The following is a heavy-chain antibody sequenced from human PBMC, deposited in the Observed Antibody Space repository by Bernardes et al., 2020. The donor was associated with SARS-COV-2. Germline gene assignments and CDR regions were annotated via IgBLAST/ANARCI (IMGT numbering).Heavy chain of an antibody. J-gene: IGHJ4*02. CDR1: GYSLTELP. D-gene: IGHD3-3*01. Sequence: VKVSCTVSGYSLTELPIHCIRQAPGKGLEWMGGFDSEDGQTIYAQNFQGRVTIIEDTSTDTAYIELNSHRSEDTAVYFCAGRITLFGVITGFFDRWSQGTLVTVSS. CDR2: FDSEDGQT. CDR3: AGRITLFGVITGFFDR. V-gene: IGHV1-24*01.